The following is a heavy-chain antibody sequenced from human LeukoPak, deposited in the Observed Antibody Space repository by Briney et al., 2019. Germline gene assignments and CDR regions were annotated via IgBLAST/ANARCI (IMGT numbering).Heavy chain of an antibody. D-gene: IGHD6-13*01. J-gene: IGHJ5*02. CDR1: GYTFTSYG. V-gene: IGHV1-18*01. Sequence: SVKVSCKASGYTFTSYGISWVRQAPGQGLEWMGWISTYNGNTIYAQKLQGRVTMTTDTSTSTAYMELRSLRSDDTAVYYCAASSSWLVFDPWGQGTLVTVSS. CDR3: AASSSWLVFDP. CDR2: ISTYNGNT.